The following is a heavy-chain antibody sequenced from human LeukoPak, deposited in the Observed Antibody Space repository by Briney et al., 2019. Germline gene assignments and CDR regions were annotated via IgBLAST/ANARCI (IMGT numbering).Heavy chain of an antibody. J-gene: IGHJ6*02. CDR3: AGPLSPYYGMDV. Sequence: ASVKVSCKASGYTFTSYAMHWVRQAPGQRLERMGWINAGNGNTKYSQKFQGRVTITRDTSASTAYMELSSLRSEDTAVYYCAGPLSPYYGMDVWGQGTTVTVSS. CDR1: GYTFTSYA. CDR2: INAGNGNT. D-gene: IGHD3-16*02. V-gene: IGHV1-3*01.